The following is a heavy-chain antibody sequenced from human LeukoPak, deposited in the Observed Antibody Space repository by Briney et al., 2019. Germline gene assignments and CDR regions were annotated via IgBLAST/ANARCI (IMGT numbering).Heavy chain of an antibody. J-gene: IGHJ4*02. Sequence: GGSLRLSCAASGFTFSSYAMSWVRQAPGKGLEWVSAISGSGGSTYYADSVKGRFTISRDSSKNTLYLQMNSLRAEDTAVYYCAKAYPPSGVAGTIFDYWGQGTLVTVSS. CDR3: AKAYPPSGVAGTIFDY. CDR1: GFTFSSYA. V-gene: IGHV3-23*01. CDR2: ISGSGGST. D-gene: IGHD6-19*01.